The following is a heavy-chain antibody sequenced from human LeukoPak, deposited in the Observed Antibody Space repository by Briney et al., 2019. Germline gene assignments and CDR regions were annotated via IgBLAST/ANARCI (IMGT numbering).Heavy chain of an antibody. CDR3: ARLMRVWDDSSGYWYYYYYYMDV. D-gene: IGHD3-22*01. J-gene: IGHJ6*03. Sequence: SETLSLTCAVYGGSFSGYYWSWIRQPPGKGLEWIGEINHSGSTNYNPSLKSRVTISVDTSKNQFSLKLSSVTAADTAVYYCARLMRVWDDSSGYWYYYYYYMDVWGKGTTVTVSS. CDR1: GGSFSGYY. V-gene: IGHV4-34*01. CDR2: INHSGST.